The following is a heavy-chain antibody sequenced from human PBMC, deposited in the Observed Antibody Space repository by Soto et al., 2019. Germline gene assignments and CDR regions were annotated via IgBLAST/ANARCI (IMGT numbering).Heavy chain of an antibody. CDR3: ARDIYGDLDH. Sequence: PVGSLRLSCAASGFTVSSNHMSWVRQAPRKGLEWVSSIYSDGSTYYPDSVKGRFTISRDNPKNTLFLQMNGLRAEDTAVYYCARDIYGDLDHCGQGTLVTVSS. V-gene: IGHV3-53*01. J-gene: IGHJ4*02. D-gene: IGHD4-17*01. CDR2: IYSDGST. CDR1: GFTVSSNH.